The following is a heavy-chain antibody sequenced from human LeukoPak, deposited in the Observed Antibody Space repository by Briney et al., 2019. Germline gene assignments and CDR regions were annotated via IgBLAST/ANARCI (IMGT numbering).Heavy chain of an antibody. CDR1: GFTFSSYG. V-gene: IGHV3-30*03. J-gene: IGHJ6*02. CDR3: ARDPHYYVAMDV. Sequence: GRSLRLSCAASGFTFSSYGMHWVRQAPGKGLEWVAVISYDGSNKYYADSVKGRFTISRDNSKSMLFLQLNGLRAEDTALYYCARDPHYYVAMDVWGQGTTVTVSS. D-gene: IGHD3-10*02. CDR2: ISYDGSNK.